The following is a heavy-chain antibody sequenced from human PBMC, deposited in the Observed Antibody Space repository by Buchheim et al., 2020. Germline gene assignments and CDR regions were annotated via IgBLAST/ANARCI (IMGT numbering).Heavy chain of an antibody. D-gene: IGHD3-10*01. J-gene: IGHJ6*02. CDR3: ARDQVARGSRSYYRDHYYYYGMDV. V-gene: IGHV3-30*14. Sequence: QVQLVESGGGVVQPGRSLRLSCAASGFTFSSYAMHWVRQAPGKGLEWVAVISYDGSNKYYADSVKGRFTISRDNSKNTLYLQMNSLRAEDTAVYYCARDQVARGSRSYYRDHYYYYGMDVWGQGTT. CDR1: GFTFSSYA. CDR2: ISYDGSNK.